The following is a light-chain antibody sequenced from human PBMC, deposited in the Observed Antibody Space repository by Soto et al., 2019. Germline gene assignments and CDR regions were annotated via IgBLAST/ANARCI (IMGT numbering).Light chain of an antibody. CDR3: QKYIGAPLT. J-gene: IGKJ3*01. CDR1: QDISSF. V-gene: IGKV1-27*01. Sequence: IQMTQSPAPLSSSLGDRVTITCRASQDISSFLAWYQQKTGKDPKLLISAASTLQSGVPARFSGSGYGTEFTLTISSLQPEDVAIYYCQKYIGAPLTFGPGTKVDIK. CDR2: AAS.